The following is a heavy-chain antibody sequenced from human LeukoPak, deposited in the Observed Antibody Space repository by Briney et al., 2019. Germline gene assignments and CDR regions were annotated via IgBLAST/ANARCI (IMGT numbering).Heavy chain of an antibody. V-gene: IGHV3-7*04. CDR3: SRDYRRLEDAFDV. CDR1: RFTFIGYW. Sequence: GGSLRLSCAASRFTFIGYWMSWVRQAPGKGLEWVANIKQDGSEKYYVDSVKGRFTISRDNAERSLYLQMNSLRPEDTAVYYCSRDYRRLEDAFDVWGQGTMVTVSS. J-gene: IGHJ3*01. D-gene: IGHD6-19*01. CDR2: IKQDGSEK.